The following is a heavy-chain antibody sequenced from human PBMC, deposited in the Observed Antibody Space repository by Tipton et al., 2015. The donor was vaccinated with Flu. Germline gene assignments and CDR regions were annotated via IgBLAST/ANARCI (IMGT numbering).Heavy chain of an antibody. CDR1: GFTVSSNY. D-gene: IGHD1-26*01. CDR2: IYSGGST. CDR3: AREYSGSYYGYFDY. Sequence: AASGFTVSSNYMSWVRQAPGKGLEWVSVIYSGGSTYYADSVKGRFTISRDNSKNTLYLQMNSLRAEDTAVYYCAREYSGSYYGYFDYWGQGTLVTVSS. V-gene: IGHV3-53*01. J-gene: IGHJ4*02.